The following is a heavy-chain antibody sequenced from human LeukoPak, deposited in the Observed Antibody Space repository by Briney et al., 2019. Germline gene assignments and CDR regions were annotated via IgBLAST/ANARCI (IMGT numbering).Heavy chain of an antibody. D-gene: IGHD1-7*01. CDR1: GGSISSYY. CDR2: IYYSGST. J-gene: IGHJ6*02. Sequence: SETLSLTCTVSGGSISSYYWSWIRQPPGKGLGWIGYIYYSGSTNYNPSLKSRVTISVDTSKNQFSLKLSSVTAADTAVYYCARDNWNYGSSMDVWGQGTTVTVSS. CDR3: ARDNWNYGSSMDV. V-gene: IGHV4-59*01.